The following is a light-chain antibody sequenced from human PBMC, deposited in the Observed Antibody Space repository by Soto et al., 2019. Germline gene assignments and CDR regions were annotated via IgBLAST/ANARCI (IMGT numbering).Light chain of an antibody. V-gene: IGKV3-15*01. CDR1: QSVSSN. CDR3: QQYNNWPLT. CDR2: GAS. J-gene: IGKJ1*01. Sequence: EMVMTQSPATLSVSAGERATLSCRASQSVSSNLAWYQQKPGQAPMLLIYGASTRATGIPARFSGSGSGTEFTLTITSLQSEDFAVYYCQQYNNWPLTFGQGTKVEIK.